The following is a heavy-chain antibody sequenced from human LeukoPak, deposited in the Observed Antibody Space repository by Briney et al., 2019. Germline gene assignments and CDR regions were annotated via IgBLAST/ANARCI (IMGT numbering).Heavy chain of an antibody. D-gene: IGHD5-18*01. Sequence: GGSLRLSCAASGFTFSDYYMSWIRQAPGKGLEWVSYISCSGSTIYYADSVKGRFTISRDNAKNSLYLQMNSLRAEDTAVYYCARDRWEDTAMVYYYYYYGMDVWGQGTTVTVSS. J-gene: IGHJ6*02. CDR1: GFTFSDYY. CDR2: ISCSGSTI. V-gene: IGHV3-11*01. CDR3: ARDRWEDTAMVYYYYYYGMDV.